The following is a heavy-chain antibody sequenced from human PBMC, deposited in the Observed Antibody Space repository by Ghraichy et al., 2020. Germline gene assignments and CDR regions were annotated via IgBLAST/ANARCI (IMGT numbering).Heavy chain of an antibody. CDR1: GFTFSSYS. D-gene: IGHD3-3*01. J-gene: IGHJ4*02. CDR3: ARDWDFGVPRGLRY. CDR2: ISSSSSYI. V-gene: IGHV3-21*01. Sequence: GESLNISCAASGFTFSSYSMNWVRQAPGKGLEWVSSISSSSSYIYYADSVKGRFTISRDNAKNSLYLQMNSLRAEDTAVYYCARDWDFGVPRGLRYWGQGTLVTVSS.